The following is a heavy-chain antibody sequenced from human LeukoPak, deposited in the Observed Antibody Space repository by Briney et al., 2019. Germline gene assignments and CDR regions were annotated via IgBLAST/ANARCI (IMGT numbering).Heavy chain of an antibody. D-gene: IGHD1-1*01. CDR3: ASHRSNWNLQH. CDR1: GFTFSNNF. Sequence: GGSLRLSCAASGFTFSNNFMSWVRQAPGKGLEWVSVIYSGGDTYYADSVKGRFTISRDNSKNTLYLQVNSLRAEDTAVYYCASHRSNWNLQHWGQGTLVTVS. CDR2: IYSGGDT. V-gene: IGHV3-66*04. J-gene: IGHJ1*01.